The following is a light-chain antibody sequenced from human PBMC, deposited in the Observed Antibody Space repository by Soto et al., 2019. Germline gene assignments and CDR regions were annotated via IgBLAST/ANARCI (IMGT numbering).Light chain of an antibody. V-gene: IGKV1-9*01. CDR2: SAS. Sequence: IQLTQSPSSLSASVGDRVTITCRASQGISTYLAWYQQKPRKAPKLLIYSASTLQIGVPSRFSGSGSGTDFTLTISSLQPEDFATYYCQQMNSYPRTFGPGTKV. J-gene: IGKJ3*01. CDR3: QQMNSYPRT. CDR1: QGISTY.